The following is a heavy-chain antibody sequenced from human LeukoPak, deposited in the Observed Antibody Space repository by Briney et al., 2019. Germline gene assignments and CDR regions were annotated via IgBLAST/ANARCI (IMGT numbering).Heavy chain of an antibody. CDR3: ARLRDGYNYYYYYYMDV. Sequence: SETLSLTCTVSGGSISSSSYYWGWIRQPPGKGLEWIGEINHSGSTNYNPSLKSRVTISVDTSKNQFSLKLSSLTAADTAVYYCARLRDGYNYYYYYYMDVWGKGTTVTISS. CDR2: INHSGST. V-gene: IGHV4-39*07. CDR1: GGSISSSSYY. D-gene: IGHD5-24*01. J-gene: IGHJ6*03.